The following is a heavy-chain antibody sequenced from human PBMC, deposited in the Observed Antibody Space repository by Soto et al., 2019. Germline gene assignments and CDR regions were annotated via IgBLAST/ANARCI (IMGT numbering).Heavy chain of an antibody. D-gene: IGHD5-18*01. J-gene: IGHJ5*02. CDR3: ARAQTGYSYGYWFDP. Sequence: SQTLSLTCTVSGGSISSYYWSWIRQPPGKGLEWIGYIYYSGSTNYNPSLKSRVTISVDTSKNQFSLKLSSVTAADTAVYYCARAQTGYSYGYWFDPWGQGTLVTVSS. CDR2: IYYSGST. CDR1: GGSISSYY. V-gene: IGHV4-59*01.